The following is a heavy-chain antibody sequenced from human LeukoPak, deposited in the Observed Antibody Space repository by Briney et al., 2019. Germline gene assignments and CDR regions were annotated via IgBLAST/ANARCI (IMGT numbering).Heavy chain of an antibody. CDR1: GFIFSSYS. CDR2: LRSVTSYI. V-gene: IGHV3-21*01. D-gene: IGHD3-16*01. CDR3: TRAADHHGGFDY. Sequence: PGGPLRLSCAASGFIFSSYSMNWVRQAPGKGLEWVSSLRSVTSYIYYGDSVKGRFTISRDNAKNSLYLQMNSLRAEDTAVYYCTRAADHHGGFDYWGQGTLVTVSS. J-gene: IGHJ4*02.